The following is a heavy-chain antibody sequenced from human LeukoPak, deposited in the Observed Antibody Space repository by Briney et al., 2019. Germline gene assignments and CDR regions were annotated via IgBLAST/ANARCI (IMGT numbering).Heavy chain of an antibody. V-gene: IGHV3-23*01. CDR3: AKSLEGLAAAEGY. J-gene: IGHJ4*02. CDR1: GFTFSSSA. Sequence: PGGSLRLSCAASGFTFSSSAMSWVRQAPGKGLEWVSAISGSGGSTYYADSVKGQFTISRDNSKNTLYLQMNSLRAEDTAVYYCAKSLEGLAAAEGYWGQGTLVTVSS. CDR2: ISGSGGST. D-gene: IGHD6-13*01.